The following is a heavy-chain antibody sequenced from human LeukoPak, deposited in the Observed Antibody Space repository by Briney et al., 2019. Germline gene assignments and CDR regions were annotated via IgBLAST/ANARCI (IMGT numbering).Heavy chain of an antibody. CDR2: IIPILERA. Sequence: ASVKVSCKASGGTFSSYAISWVRQAPGQGLEWMGGIIPILERADYAQKFEGRVTISADESTSTVYMDLSSLRFEDTAVYYCARVKFSGDAFEIWGQGTMVTVSS. CDR3: ARVKFSGDAFEI. V-gene: IGHV1-69*13. D-gene: IGHD3-3*02. CDR1: GGTFSSYA. J-gene: IGHJ3*02.